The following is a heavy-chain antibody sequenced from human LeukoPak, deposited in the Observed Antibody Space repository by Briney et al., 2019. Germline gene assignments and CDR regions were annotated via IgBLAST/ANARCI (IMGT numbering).Heavy chain of an antibody. D-gene: IGHD3-9*01. J-gene: IGHJ4*02. CDR3: ARVALAHYDILTGYYFDY. CDR1: GYTFTSYG. Sequence: RASVKVSCKASGYTFTSYGISWVRQAPGQGLEWMGWISACNGNTNYAQKLQGRVTMTTDTSTSTAYMELRSLRSDDTAVYYCARVALAHYDILTGYYFDYWGQGTLVTVSS. CDR2: ISACNGNT. V-gene: IGHV1-18*04.